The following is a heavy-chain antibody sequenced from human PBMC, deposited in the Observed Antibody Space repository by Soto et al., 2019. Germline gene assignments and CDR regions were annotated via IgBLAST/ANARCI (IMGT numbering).Heavy chain of an antibody. D-gene: IGHD6-19*01. V-gene: IGHV1-18*01. J-gene: IGHJ4*02. CDR3: ARGGSGWSSFRLDY. CDR1: GYTFTSYG. Sequence: ASVTVSCKASGYTFTSYGISWVRQAPGQGLEWMGWISAYNGNTNYAQKLQGRVTMTTATSTSTAYMELRSLRSDDTAVYYCARGGSGWSSFRLDYWGQGTLVTVSS. CDR2: ISAYNGNT.